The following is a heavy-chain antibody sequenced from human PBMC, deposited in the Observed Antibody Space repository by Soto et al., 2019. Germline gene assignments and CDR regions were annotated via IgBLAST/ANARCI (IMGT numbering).Heavy chain of an antibody. J-gene: IGHJ6*02. Sequence: QVQLVQSGAEVKKPGASVKVSCKASGYTFTSYGISWVRQAPGQGLEWMGWISAYNGNTNYAQKLQGRVTMTTDTSTSTXXMXLXTLRSDDTAVYYCARDFWGGFVLVPPAMTYYYGMDVWGQGTTVTVSS. CDR1: GYTFTSYG. CDR3: ARDFWGGFVLVPPAMTYYYGMDV. CDR2: ISAYNGNT. V-gene: IGHV1-18*01. D-gene: IGHD2-2*01.